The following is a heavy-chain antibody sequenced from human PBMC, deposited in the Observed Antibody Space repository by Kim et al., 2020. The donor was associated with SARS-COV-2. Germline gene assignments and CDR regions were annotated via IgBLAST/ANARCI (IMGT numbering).Heavy chain of an antibody. D-gene: IGHD1-26*01. CDR1: GDSIGSSRYY. CDR2: IYYSGNT. V-gene: IGHV4-39*01. CDR3: VRQGYGANSDY. Sequence: SETLSLTCTVSGDSIGSSRYYWAWIRQPPGKGLEWIGSIYYSGNTYYRPSLKSLVTISNNTSKNQFSLRLSAVTAAATGIDYCVRQGYGANSDYWGQGTLVTVSS. J-gene: IGHJ4*02.